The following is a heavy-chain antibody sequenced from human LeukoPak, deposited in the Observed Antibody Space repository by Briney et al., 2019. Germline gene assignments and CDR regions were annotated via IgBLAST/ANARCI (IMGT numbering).Heavy chain of an antibody. Sequence: GGSVRLSCAGSGFSFSVYSMHWVRQAPGKGLKWVSSIRSSSNYIHCADSLKGPFTISRDDAANSLYPQMNSLRSEDTALSYCARGLPDSSAYYYGGDYFDFWGQGILVTVSS. D-gene: IGHD3-22*01. CDR2: IRSSSNYI. J-gene: IGHJ4*02. V-gene: IGHV3-21*06. CDR3: ARGLPDSSAYYYGGDYFDF. CDR1: GFSFSVYS.